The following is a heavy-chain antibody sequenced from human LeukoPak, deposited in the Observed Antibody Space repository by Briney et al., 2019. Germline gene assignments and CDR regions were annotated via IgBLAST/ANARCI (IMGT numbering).Heavy chain of an antibody. J-gene: IGHJ4*02. D-gene: IGHD4-17*01. CDR1: GYSSTSYG. Sequence: ASVKVSFKASGYSSTSYGISWVRQAPGQGLEWVGWISAYSGHTNYAQKLQGRVTMTTDTSTSTAYMELRSLRSDDTAVYYCARGLDHGDYEGIDYWGQGTLVTVSS. V-gene: IGHV1-18*01. CDR2: ISAYSGHT. CDR3: ARGLDHGDYEGIDY.